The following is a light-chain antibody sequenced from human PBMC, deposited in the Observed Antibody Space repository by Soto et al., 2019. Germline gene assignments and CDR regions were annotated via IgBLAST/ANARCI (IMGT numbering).Light chain of an antibody. J-gene: IGLJ1*01. CDR2: DVS. CDR1: SSDVGGYNY. Sequence: QSALTQPASVSGSPGQSITISCTGTSSDVGGYNYVSWYQQHPGKAPKLMIYDVSNRPSGVSNRFSGSKSGNTSSLTISCLQSEDEADYYCSSYTSSSLYVFGTGTKLTVL. CDR3: SSYTSSSLYV. V-gene: IGLV2-14*01.